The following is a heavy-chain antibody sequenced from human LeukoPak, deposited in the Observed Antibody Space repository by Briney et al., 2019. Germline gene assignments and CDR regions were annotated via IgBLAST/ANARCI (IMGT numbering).Heavy chain of an antibody. CDR2: ISYDGSNK. V-gene: IGHV3-30*18. CDR1: GFTFSSYG. J-gene: IGHJ4*02. Sequence: AGGSLRLSCAASGFTFSSYGMHWVRQAPGKGLEWVAVISYDGSNKYYADSVKGRFTISRDNSKNTLYLQMNSQRAEDTAVYYCAKDAPGYFDYWGQGTLVTVSS. CDR3: AKDAPGYFDY.